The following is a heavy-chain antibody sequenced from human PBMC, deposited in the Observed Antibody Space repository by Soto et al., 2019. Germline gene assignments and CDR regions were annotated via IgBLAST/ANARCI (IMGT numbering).Heavy chain of an antibody. D-gene: IGHD6-13*01. CDR1: GFTFKHNA. V-gene: IGHV3-30-3*01. CDR2: ISFDGNTK. CDR3: AREGIAESGPNFYDF. J-gene: IGHJ4*02. Sequence: QVQLVESGGGVVQPGRSLTIFCTASGFTFKHNAMHWIRQAPAKGLEWVADISFDGNTKNYADSVKGRFTISRDNSKNTLSVQMRALKGEDTATYYCAREGIAESGPNFYDFWGQGTLVAVSS.